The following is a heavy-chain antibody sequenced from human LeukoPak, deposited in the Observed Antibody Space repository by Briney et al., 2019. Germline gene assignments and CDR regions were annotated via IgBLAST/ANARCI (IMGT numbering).Heavy chain of an antibody. D-gene: IGHD2-2*01. CDR1: GGSISSYY. V-gene: IGHV4-39*07. Sequence: SETLSLTCTVSGGSISSYYWGWIRQPPGKGLEWIGSIYYSGSTYYNPSLKSRVTISVDTSKNQFSLKLSSVTAADTAVYYCARAELLSNYYYMDVWGKGTTVTISS. CDR3: ARAELLSNYYYMDV. J-gene: IGHJ6*03. CDR2: IYYSGST.